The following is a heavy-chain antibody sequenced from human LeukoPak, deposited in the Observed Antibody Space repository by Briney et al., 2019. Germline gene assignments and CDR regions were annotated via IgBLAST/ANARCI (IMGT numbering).Heavy chain of an antibody. V-gene: IGHV4-39*07. CDR3: ARVLVAGANWFDP. CDR2: IYYSGST. J-gene: IGHJ5*02. CDR1: GGSISSSSYY. Sequence: PSETLSLTCTVSGGSISSSSYYWGWIRQPPGKGLEWIGSIYYSGSTYYNPSLKSRVTISVDTSKNQFSLKLSSVTAADTAVYYCARVLVAGANWFDPWGQGALVTVSS. D-gene: IGHD6-19*01.